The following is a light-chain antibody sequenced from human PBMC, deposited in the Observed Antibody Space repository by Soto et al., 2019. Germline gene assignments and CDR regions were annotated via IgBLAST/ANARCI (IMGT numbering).Light chain of an antibody. J-gene: IGLJ1*01. CDR3: GSFTGGITPYV. CDR1: SSDVGGYNY. CDR2: EVS. Sequence: QSALTQPASVSGSPGQSITISCTGTSSDVGGYNYVSWYQQLPGKAPKLIIYEVSSRPSGVSNRFSGSKSGNTASLTISGLQADDEADYHCGSFTGGITPYVFGTGTKLTVL. V-gene: IGLV2-14*01.